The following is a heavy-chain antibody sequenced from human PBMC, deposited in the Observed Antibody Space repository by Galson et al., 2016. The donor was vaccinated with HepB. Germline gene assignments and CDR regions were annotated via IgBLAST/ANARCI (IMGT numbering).Heavy chain of an antibody. CDR3: ARGFNYYVSCMIY. CDR1: GFTFSSYS. CDR2: ITYDGSNK. Sequence: SLRLSCAASGFTFSSYSMHWVRQAPGKGLEWVAVITYDGSNKFYADSVKGRFTISRDNSKNTLYLQMNDLRAEDTAIYYCARGFNYYVSCMIYWGQGTQVTVSS. D-gene: IGHD3-10*02. J-gene: IGHJ4*02. V-gene: IGHV3-30-3*01.